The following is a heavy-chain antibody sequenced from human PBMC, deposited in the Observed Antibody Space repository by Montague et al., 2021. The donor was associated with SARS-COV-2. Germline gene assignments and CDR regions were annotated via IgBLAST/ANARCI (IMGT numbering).Heavy chain of an antibody. CDR2: ITGSGGGT. D-gene: IGHD1-26*01. CDR1: GFTFSSYA. V-gene: IGHV3-23*01. J-gene: IGHJ4*02. Sequence: SRSLSLSASGFTFSSYAMSWVRQAPGKGLEWVSAITGSGGGTYYAGSVKGRFTISKDNSKNMLYLQMNSLRAEDTAVYYCAKDQVYSGSYFADWGQGTLVTVSS. CDR3: AKDQVYSGSYFAD.